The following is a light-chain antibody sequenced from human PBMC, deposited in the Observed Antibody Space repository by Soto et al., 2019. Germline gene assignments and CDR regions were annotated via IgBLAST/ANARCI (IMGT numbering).Light chain of an antibody. V-gene: IGKV1-27*01. CDR3: QKYNSPSWT. CDR1: QGISNY. Sequence: DIQMTQSPSSLSASVGDRVTITCRASQGISNYLAWYQQKPGKVPKLLIYAASTLQSAVPSRFSGSGSGTDFTLTISSRQPEDVATYYCQKYNSPSWTFGQGTKVEIK. J-gene: IGKJ1*01. CDR2: AAS.